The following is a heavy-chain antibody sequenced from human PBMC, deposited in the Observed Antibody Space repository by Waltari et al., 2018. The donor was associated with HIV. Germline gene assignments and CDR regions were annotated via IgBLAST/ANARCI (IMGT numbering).Heavy chain of an antibody. CDR1: GFTVSSNY. CDR3: ARGTSYYGSYYFDY. CDR2: IYSGGSA. Sequence: LVESGGGLIQPGGSLRLSCAASGFTVSSNYMSWVRQAPGKGLEWVSVIYSGGSAFYADSVKGRFTISSDNSKNTLYLQMNSLRAEDTAVYYCARGTSYYGSYYFDYWGQGTLVTVSS. J-gene: IGHJ4*02. V-gene: IGHV3-53*01. D-gene: IGHD3-10*01.